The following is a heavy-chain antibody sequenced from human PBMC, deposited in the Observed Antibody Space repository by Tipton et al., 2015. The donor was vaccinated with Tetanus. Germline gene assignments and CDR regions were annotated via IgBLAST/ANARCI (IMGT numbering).Heavy chain of an antibody. J-gene: IGHJ4*02. V-gene: IGHV4-30-2*05. CDR2: ISHSGPT. Sequence: GASISSAAWTWIRQPSGKGLEWLGYISHSGPTNYNPSLMSRVTLSLDTARGQFSLKLTSVTAADAAVYFCARDRRDFAYDSRGFYSPLYYFDNWGQGLRVTVSS. CDR1: GASISSAA. D-gene: IGHD3-22*01. CDR3: ARDRRDFAYDSRGFYSPLYYFDN.